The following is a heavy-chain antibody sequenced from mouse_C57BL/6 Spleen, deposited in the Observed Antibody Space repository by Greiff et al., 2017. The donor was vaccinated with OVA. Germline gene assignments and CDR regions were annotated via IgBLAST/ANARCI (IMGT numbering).Heavy chain of an antibody. CDR3: AFSGSGYQFED. J-gene: IGHJ2*01. Sequence: EVQLMESVAELVRPGASVKLSCTASGFTIKNTYMHWVKQRPEHGLEWIGRIDPAAGNTKYPPKFQGKAIITADTSSNTAYLQLSSLTSEDAATYYCAFSGSGYQFEDWGQGTTVTVSA. V-gene: IGHV14-3*01. D-gene: IGHD1-1*01. CDR2: IDPAAGNT. CDR1: GFTIKNTY.